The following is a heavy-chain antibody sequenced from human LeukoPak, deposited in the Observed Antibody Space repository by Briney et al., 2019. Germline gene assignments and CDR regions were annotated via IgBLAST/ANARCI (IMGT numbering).Heavy chain of an antibody. Sequence: GGSLRFSCAASGFTFSDYWMYWVRHAPGKGLVWVSRINSDDSSTSYADSVQGRFTISRDNAKNTLYLQMNSLRAEDTAVYYCATCVAVPGLPDSWGQGTLVHVSS. CDR1: GFTFSDYW. V-gene: IGHV3-74*01. D-gene: IGHD6-19*01. CDR3: ATCVAVPGLPDS. CDR2: INSDDSST. J-gene: IGHJ4*02.